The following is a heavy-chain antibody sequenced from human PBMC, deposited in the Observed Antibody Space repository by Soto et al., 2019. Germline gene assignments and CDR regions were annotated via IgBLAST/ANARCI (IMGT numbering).Heavy chain of an antibody. D-gene: IGHD2-15*01. CDR2: ISGTGGT. J-gene: IGHJ4*02. CDR1: GFTFSSHV. V-gene: IGHV3-23*01. Sequence: EVQLWESGGGLVQPGGSLRLSCAVSGFTFSSHVMSWVRQAPGKGLECVSAISGTGGTYYADSVKGRFTISRDNSKNALYLQMNNLRDEDTAVYYCAKDRRGAYCSGGICYSPDYWGQGTLVIVSS. CDR3: AKDRRGAYCSGGICYSPDY.